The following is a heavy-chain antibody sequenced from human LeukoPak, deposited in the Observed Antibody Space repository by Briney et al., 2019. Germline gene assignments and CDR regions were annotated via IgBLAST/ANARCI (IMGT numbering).Heavy chain of an antibody. J-gene: IGHJ5*02. D-gene: IGHD2-15*01. Sequence: ASVTVSCKASAYTFASHGLSWVRQAPGQGLEWMGWISAYNGNTNYAQKFQGRVTMTTDTSTNTAYMELRSLRYDDTAVYYCARDCSGGTCSSHWFDAWGQGTLVTVSS. CDR1: AYTFASHG. V-gene: IGHV1-18*01. CDR3: ARDCSGGTCSSHWFDA. CDR2: ISAYNGNT.